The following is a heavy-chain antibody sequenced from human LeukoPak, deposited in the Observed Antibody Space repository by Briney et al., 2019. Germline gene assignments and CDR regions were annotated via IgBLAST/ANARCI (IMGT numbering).Heavy chain of an antibody. CDR2: IYYSGST. D-gene: IGHD3-10*01. V-gene: IGHV4-59*01. CDR3: ARDRGRATWFDP. J-gene: IGHJ5*02. Sequence: SETLSLTCTVSGGSITSYYWHWIRQPPGKGLEWIGYIYYSGSTNYNHSLKSRVTISVDTSRNQFSLKLHSVTAADTAVYYCARDRGRATWFDPWGQGTAVTVSS. CDR1: GGSITSYY.